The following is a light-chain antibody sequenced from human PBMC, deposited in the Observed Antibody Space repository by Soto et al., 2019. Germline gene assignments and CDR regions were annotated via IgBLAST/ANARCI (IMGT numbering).Light chain of an antibody. V-gene: IGLV1-40*01. CDR2: DNN. J-gene: IGLJ2*01. CDR3: QSYDSSLSQLVV. Sequence: QSVLTQPPSVSGAPGQRVTISCTGSSSNTGADYDVHWYQHLPGSAPKLLIYDNNIRPSGVPDRFSGSKSGTSASLAITGLQAEDEGDYYGQSYDSSLSQLVVFGGGTKLTVL. CDR1: SSNTGADYD.